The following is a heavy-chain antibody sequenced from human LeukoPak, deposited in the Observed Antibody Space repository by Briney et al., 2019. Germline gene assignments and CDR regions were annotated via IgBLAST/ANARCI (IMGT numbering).Heavy chain of an antibody. D-gene: IGHD1-26*01. CDR3: ARTRPTWEGWGFDY. V-gene: IGHV1-18*01. CDR1: GYTFTSYE. CDR2: ISPYDGNT. J-gene: IGHJ4*02. Sequence: ASVKVSCKASGYTFTSYEINWVRQAPGQGLEWMGWISPYDGNTNYAQNLQGRATMTTDTSTSTAYMDLRSLRSDDTAVYYCARTRPTWEGWGFDYWGQGTLVTVSS.